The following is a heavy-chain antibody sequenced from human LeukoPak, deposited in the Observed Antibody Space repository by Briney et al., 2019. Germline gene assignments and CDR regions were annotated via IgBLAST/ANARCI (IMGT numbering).Heavy chain of an antibody. V-gene: IGHV4-59*08. CDR3: ARYRDGDRHISLDI. J-gene: IGHJ4*02. Sequence: PSETLSLTCTVSGDSISSDYWSWIRQPPGKGLEWIGFINNRGTTSYNPSLKSRVTISRDMSKNPFALKLSSVSAADTAVYYCARYRDGDRHISLDIWGQGTLVTVSS. CDR1: GDSISSDY. D-gene: IGHD4-17*01. CDR2: INNRGTT.